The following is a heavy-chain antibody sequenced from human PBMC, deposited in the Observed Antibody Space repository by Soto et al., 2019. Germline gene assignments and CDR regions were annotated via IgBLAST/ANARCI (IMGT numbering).Heavy chain of an antibody. Sequence: QVQLVQSGVEVKKPGASVKVSCQASGYTFTSYGISWVRQAPGQGLEWVGWISTYNGNTNYAQKLQGRVTTTADTSTSTAYMELRSLTSDDTAVYYCARAPGWFDSWGQGTLVTVSS. J-gene: IGHJ5*01. CDR1: GYTFTSYG. CDR3: ARAPGWFDS. CDR2: ISTYNGNT. V-gene: IGHV1-18*01.